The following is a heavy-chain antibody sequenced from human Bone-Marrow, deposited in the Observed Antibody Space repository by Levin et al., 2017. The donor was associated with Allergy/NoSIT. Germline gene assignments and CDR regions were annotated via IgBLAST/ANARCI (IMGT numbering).Heavy chain of an antibody. CDR1: GFTFSCCY. V-gene: IGHV3-7*01. Sequence: TGGSLRLSCAASGFTFSCCYMSWVRQAPGKGLEWVANINQDGSVKYYVDSVKGRFTISRDNAKNSLFLQMNSLRAEDTAVYYCARGESGGWGIWGHGTMVTVSS. CDR2: INQDGSVK. CDR3: ARGESGGWGI. J-gene: IGHJ3*02. D-gene: IGHD6-19*01.